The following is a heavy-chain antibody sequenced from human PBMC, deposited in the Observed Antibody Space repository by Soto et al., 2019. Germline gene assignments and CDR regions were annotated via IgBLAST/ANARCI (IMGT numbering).Heavy chain of an antibody. J-gene: IGHJ3*01. D-gene: IGHD5-12*01. CDR1: GFIFTNDA. Sequence: EVQVSESGGGLVRPGVSLRLSCAASGFIFTNDAMNWVRQAPGKGLEWVSVIGGRGNSAYYADSVQGRFTISRDNSKNTLSLQMSSLTADDTAIYYCVREGRGSFDFWGRGTMVTVSS. CDR2: IGGRGNSA. V-gene: IGHV3-23*01. CDR3: VREGRGSFDF.